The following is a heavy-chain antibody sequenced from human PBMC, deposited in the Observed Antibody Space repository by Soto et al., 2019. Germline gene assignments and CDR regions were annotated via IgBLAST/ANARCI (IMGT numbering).Heavy chain of an antibody. CDR3: VNSDSTSAP. D-gene: IGHD6-13*01. CDR1: GFTFSDYA. J-gene: IGHJ5*02. Sequence: GGSLRLSCAASGFTFSDYAMTWVRQAPGKGLDRVASISGSGFTPYYAASVKGRFTISRDNSKNMVYLQMNSLRVEDTAIYYCVNSDSTSAPWGQGSLVTVSS. CDR2: ISGSGFTP. V-gene: IGHV3-23*01.